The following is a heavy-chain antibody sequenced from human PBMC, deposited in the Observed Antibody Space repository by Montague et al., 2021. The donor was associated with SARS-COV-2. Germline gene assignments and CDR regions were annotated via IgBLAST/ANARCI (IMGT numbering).Heavy chain of an antibody. D-gene: IGHD3-10*01. V-gene: IGHV2-70*11. CDR2: IDWDDDK. CDR3: ARGDLVASDLFDY. CDR1: GFSLSTSGMC. Sequence: PALVKPTQTLTLTCTFSGFSLSTSGMCVSWIRQPPGKALEWLARIDWDDDKYYSTSLKTRLTISKDTSKNQVVLTLTNMDPVDTATYYCARGDLVASDLFDYWGQGTLVTVSS. J-gene: IGHJ4*02.